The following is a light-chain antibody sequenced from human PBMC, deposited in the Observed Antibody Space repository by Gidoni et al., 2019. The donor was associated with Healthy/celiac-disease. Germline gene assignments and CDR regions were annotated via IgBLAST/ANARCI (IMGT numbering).Light chain of an antibody. CDR2: EDN. CDR1: SCSIASNY. CDR3: QSYDSSNVV. Sequence: NFMLTPPHSVSESPGKTVTISCTRSSCSIASNYVQWYQQRPGSSPTTVIYEDNQRPSGVPDRFSGSIDSSSNSASLTISGLKTEDEADYYCQSYDSSNVVFGGGTKLTVL. V-gene: IGLV6-57*01. J-gene: IGLJ2*01.